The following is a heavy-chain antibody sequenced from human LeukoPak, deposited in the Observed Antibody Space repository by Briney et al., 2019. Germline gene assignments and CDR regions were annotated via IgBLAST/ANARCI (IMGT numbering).Heavy chain of an antibody. J-gene: IGHJ4*02. D-gene: IGHD3-10*01. V-gene: IGHV3-23*01. Sequence: GGSLRLSCAASGFTFSNYAMTWVRQAPGMGLEWVSSISGSGSSSYYADSVKGRFTVSRDNSKNTLHLQMNSLRAEDTAVYYCAKDFLYNAVDYWGQGTLVAVSS. CDR3: AKDFLYNAVDY. CDR1: GFTFSNYA. CDR2: ISGSGSSS.